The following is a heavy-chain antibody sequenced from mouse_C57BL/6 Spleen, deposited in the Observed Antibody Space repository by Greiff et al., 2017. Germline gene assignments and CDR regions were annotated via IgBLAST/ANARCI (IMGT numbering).Heavy chain of an antibody. J-gene: IGHJ2*01. CDR1: GYTFTDYY. V-gene: IGHV1-26*01. D-gene: IGHD1-1*01. Sequence: EVQLQLPGPELVKPGASVKISCKASGYTFTDYYMNWVKQSHGKSLEWIGEINPNNGGTSYNQKFKGKATLTVDTSSSTAYMELRSLTSEDSAVYYCARGGGRSFHDFDDWGKGTTLTVAS. CDR2: INPNNGGT. CDR3: ARGGGRSFHDFDD.